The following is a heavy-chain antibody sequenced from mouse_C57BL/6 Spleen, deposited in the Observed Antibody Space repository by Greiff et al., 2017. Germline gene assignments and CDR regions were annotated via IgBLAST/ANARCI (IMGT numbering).Heavy chain of an antibody. Sequence: VQLKESGAELVRPGASVKLSCTASGFNIKDDYMHWVKQRPEQGLEWIGWIDPENGDTEYASKFQGKATITANTSSNTAYLQLSSLTSEDTAVYCCTESDDYDVGYFDVWGTGTTVTVSS. CDR1: GFNIKDDY. J-gene: IGHJ1*03. CDR2: IDPENGDT. V-gene: IGHV14-4*01. CDR3: TESDDYDVGYFDV. D-gene: IGHD2-4*01.